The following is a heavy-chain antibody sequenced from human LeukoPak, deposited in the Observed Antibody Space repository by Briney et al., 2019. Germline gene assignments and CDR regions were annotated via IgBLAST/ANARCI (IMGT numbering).Heavy chain of an antibody. CDR1: GFTFSSYG. CDR2: ISYDGSNK. V-gene: IGHV3-30*18. Sequence: GGSLRLSCAASGFTFSSYGMHWVRQAPGKGLEWVAVISYDGSNKYYADSVKGRFTISRDNSKNMLYLQMNSLRAEDTAVYYCAKDLGGSGWYYFDYWGQGTLVTVSS. D-gene: IGHD6-19*01. J-gene: IGHJ4*02. CDR3: AKDLGGSGWYYFDY.